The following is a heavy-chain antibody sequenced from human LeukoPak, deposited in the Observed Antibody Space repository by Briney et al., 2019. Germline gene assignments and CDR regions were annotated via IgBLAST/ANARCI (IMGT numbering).Heavy chain of an antibody. D-gene: IGHD6-13*01. CDR1: GFTFSTYA. Sequence: PGGPLRLTCAASGFTFSTYAMSWVRQPPGKGLEWVSAISDSGSNTYYADSVKGRITISRDNSKNTLFLQMNILRAEDTALYSGARDPGSSWYDNWFDRWGQGTLVTASS. CDR2: ISDSGSNT. J-gene: IGHJ5*02. V-gene: IGHV3-23*01. CDR3: ARDPGSSWYDNWFDR.